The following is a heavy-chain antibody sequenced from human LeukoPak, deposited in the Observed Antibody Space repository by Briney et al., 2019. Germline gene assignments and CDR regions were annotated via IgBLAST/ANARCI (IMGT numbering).Heavy chain of an antibody. J-gene: IGHJ4*02. CDR1: GGSISSYY. CDR3: ASPGGY. Sequence: PSETLSLTCTVSGGSISSYYWSWIRQPPGKGLEWIGYIYYSGSTNYNPSLKSRVTISVDTSKNQFSLKLSSVTAADTAVYYCASPGGYWGQGTLVTVSS. D-gene: IGHD3-16*01. CDR2: IYYSGST. V-gene: IGHV4-59*01.